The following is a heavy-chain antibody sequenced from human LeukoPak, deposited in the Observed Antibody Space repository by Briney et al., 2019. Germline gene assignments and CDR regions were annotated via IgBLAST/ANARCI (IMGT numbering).Heavy chain of an antibody. D-gene: IGHD1-26*01. Sequence: GGSLRLSCAASGFTFSSHAMHWVRQAPGKGLEWVAVVSKDTVSKLYRDSVKGRFTVSTDSSKNTVYLQMTGLRSEDTAVYYCAGDRWRGAPDYFDCWGQGTLVTVSS. CDR2: VSKDTVSK. CDR1: GFTFSSHA. CDR3: AGDRWRGAPDYFDC. J-gene: IGHJ4*02. V-gene: IGHV3-30-3*01.